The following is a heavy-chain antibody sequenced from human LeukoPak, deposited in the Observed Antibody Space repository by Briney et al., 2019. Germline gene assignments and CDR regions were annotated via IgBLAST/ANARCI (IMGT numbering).Heavy chain of an antibody. CDR1: GFTFSIYA. CDR3: AKAGIGIWRPGFADY. J-gene: IGHJ4*02. D-gene: IGHD2-15*01. V-gene: IGHV3-23*01. Sequence: QAGGSLRLSCAASGFTFSIYAMSWVRQAPGKGLEWVSAISGSGGSTYYADSVKGRFTISRDNSKNTLYLQMNSLRAEDTAVYYCAKAGIGIWRPGFADYWGQGTLVTVSS. CDR2: ISGSGGST.